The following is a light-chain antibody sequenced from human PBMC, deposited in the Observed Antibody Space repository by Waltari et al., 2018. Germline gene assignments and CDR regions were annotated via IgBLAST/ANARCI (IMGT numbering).Light chain of an antibody. CDR1: QSVSSN. Sequence: EIVMTQSPATLSVSPGERATRPCRASQSVSSNLAWYQQRPGQPPRLLIYGASTRATGIPARFSGSGSGTEFTLTISSLQSEDFAVYYCQQYNNWRTFGQGTKVEIK. CDR3: QQYNNWRT. J-gene: IGKJ1*01. CDR2: GAS. V-gene: IGKV3-15*01.